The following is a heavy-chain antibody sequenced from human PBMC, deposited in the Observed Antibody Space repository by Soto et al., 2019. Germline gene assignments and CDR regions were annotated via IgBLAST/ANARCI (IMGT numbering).Heavy chain of an antibody. D-gene: IGHD6-6*01. Sequence: QLQLQESGPGLVKPSETLSLTCTVSGGSITSSSHYWGWIRQPPGKGLECIGNIYYDGNTYYNPSLKSRVTLSLAPSQNQFSLRLNSVTAADTAVYYCARSSIAPRLFMYPFDYWGQGTLVTVSS. V-gene: IGHV4-39*01. J-gene: IGHJ4*02. CDR3: ARSSIAPRLFMYPFDY. CDR1: GGSITSSSHY. CDR2: IYYDGNT.